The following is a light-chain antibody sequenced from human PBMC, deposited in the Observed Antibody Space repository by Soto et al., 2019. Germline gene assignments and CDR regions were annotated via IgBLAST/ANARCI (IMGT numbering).Light chain of an antibody. CDR3: SSYTTSSTFV. CDR2: HVT. Sequence: SALTQPPSASGSPGQSLTISCTGTSSDVGGYNYVSWYQQHPGKAPKLMIYHVTDRPSGVPNRFSGSKSGNTASLTISGLQAEDEADYYCSSYTTSSTFVFGTGSKVTVL. V-gene: IGLV2-14*01. J-gene: IGLJ1*01. CDR1: SSDVGGYNY.